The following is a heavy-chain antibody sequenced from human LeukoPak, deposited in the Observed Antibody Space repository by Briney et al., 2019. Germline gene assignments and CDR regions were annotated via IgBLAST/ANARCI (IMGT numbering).Heavy chain of an antibody. CDR2: INQDASEI. CDR3: ATDRDNSDWQKRFDS. Sequence: QSGGSLRLSCAASGFTFSSYAMSWVREAPARGLEWVGNINQDASEINYVDSVRGRFTISRDNAKNSLHLQMNSLRAEDTAVYYCATDRDNSDWQKRFDSWGQGTLVTVSS. V-gene: IGHV3-7*01. J-gene: IGHJ4*02. D-gene: IGHD2-21*02. CDR1: GFTFSSYA.